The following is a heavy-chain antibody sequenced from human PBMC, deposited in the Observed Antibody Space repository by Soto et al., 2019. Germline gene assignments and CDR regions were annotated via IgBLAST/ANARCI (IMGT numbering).Heavy chain of an antibody. CDR3: ARDPPPPDY. J-gene: IGHJ4*02. CDR1: GYTFASYA. V-gene: IGHV1-18*01. Sequence: QVQLVQSGAEVKKPGASVKVSCKASGYTFASYAISWMRKAPGQGLEWMGWISAYNGNTNDAQSRQGRFSMTTDTSTSTAYMQLRRLRSDDTAVYYCARDPPPPDYWGQGRLVTVSA. CDR2: ISAYNGNT.